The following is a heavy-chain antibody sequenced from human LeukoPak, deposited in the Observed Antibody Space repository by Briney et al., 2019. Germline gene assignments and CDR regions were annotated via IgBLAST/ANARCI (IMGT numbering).Heavy chain of an antibody. CDR2: INPNSGGT. Sequence: ASVKVSCKASGYSFTGYYIHWVRQAPGQGLEWMGWINPNSGGTNYAQKFQGRVTMTRDTSISAAYMELSRLRSDDTAVYYCARGDIVVLPAGIPHNWFDPWGQGTLVTVSS. D-gene: IGHD2-2*02. J-gene: IGHJ5*02. CDR1: GYSFTGYY. V-gene: IGHV1-2*02. CDR3: ARGDIVVLPAGIPHNWFDP.